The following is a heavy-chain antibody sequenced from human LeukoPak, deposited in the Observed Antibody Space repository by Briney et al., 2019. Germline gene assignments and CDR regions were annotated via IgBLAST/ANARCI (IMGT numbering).Heavy chain of an antibody. CDR2: IIPIFGTA. CDR1: GGTFSSYA. J-gene: IGHJ6*04. CDR3: ARGRSSGGSPRYYYYGMDV. Sequence: GASVKVSCKASGGTFSSYAISWVRQAPGQGLEWMGGIIPIFGTANYAQKFQGRVTITADKSTSTAYMELSSLRSEDTAVYYCARGRSSGGSPRYYYYGMDVWGKGTTVTVSS. D-gene: IGHD6-19*01. V-gene: IGHV1-69*06.